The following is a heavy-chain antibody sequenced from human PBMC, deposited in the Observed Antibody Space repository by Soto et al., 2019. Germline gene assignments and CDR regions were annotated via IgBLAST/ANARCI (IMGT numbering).Heavy chain of an antibody. V-gene: IGHV3-30*18. J-gene: IGHJ4*02. CDR2: VSHDGRNT. Sequence: VQLVESGGGVVQPGRSLRLSCAASGFTFSDYAMHWVRQAPGKGLEWVAVVSHDGRNTHYAESVKGRFTISRDSSKNTVSLEMTSLRAEDTAVYYCAKGGRQWLVTSDFNYWGQGPLVTVSS. CDR3: AKGGRQWLVTSDFNY. CDR1: GFTFSDYA. D-gene: IGHD6-19*01.